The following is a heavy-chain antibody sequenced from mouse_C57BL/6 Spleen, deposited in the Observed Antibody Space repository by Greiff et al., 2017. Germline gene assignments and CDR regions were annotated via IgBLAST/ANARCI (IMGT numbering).Heavy chain of an antibody. Sequence: EVKLMESGPGLVKPSQSLSLTCSVTGYSITSGYYWNWIRQFPGNKLEWMGYISYDGSNNYNQSPKNRISITRVTSKNQFCLKLNSVTTEDTATYYCARDSIYYYGSSYNDAMDYWGQGTSVTVSS. D-gene: IGHD1-1*01. J-gene: IGHJ4*01. CDR3: ARDSIYYYGSSYNDAMDY. CDR1: GYSITSGYY. CDR2: ISYDGSN. V-gene: IGHV3-6*01.